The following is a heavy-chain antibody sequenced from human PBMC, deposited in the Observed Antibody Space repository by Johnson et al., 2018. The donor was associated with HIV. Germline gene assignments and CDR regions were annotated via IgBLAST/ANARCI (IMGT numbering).Heavy chain of an antibody. J-gene: IGHJ3*02. Sequence: VQLVESGGGLVKPGGSLRLSCAASGFTCDDYGMSWVRQAPGKGLEWVSGINWNGGSTGYAASLKGRFTISRDNAKNSLYLQINSLRAEDTALYYCARDRLREGYAFDIWGQGTMVTVSS. D-gene: IGHD1-26*01. CDR2: INWNGGST. CDR3: ARDRLREGYAFDI. CDR1: GFTCDDYG. V-gene: IGHV3-20*04.